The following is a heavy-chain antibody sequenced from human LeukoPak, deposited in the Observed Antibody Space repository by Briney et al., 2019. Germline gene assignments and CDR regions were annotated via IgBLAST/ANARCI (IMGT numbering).Heavy chain of an antibody. CDR2: INPNSGGT. Sequence: ASVKVSCKASGYTFTGYYMHWVRQAPGQGLEWMGWINPNSGGTNYAQKFQGRVTMTRGTSISTAYMELSRLRSDDTAVYYCARVRLRSPGWFDPWGQGTLVTVSS. V-gene: IGHV1-2*02. CDR3: ARVRLRSPGWFDP. CDR1: GYTFTGYY. J-gene: IGHJ5*02. D-gene: IGHD5-12*01.